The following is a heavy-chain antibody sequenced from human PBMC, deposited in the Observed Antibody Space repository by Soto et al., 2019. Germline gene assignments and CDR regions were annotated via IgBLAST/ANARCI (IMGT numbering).Heavy chain of an antibody. D-gene: IGHD6-13*01. CDR3: AREIAAAGTKYYYGMDV. CDR1: GGSFSGYY. J-gene: IGHJ6*02. CDR2: INHSGST. Sequence: SETLSLTCAVYGGSFSGYYWSWIRQPPGKGLEWIGEINHSGSTNYNPSLKSRVTISVDTSKNQFSLKLSSVTAADTAVYYCAREIAAAGTKYYYGMDVWGQGTTVTVSS. V-gene: IGHV4-34*01.